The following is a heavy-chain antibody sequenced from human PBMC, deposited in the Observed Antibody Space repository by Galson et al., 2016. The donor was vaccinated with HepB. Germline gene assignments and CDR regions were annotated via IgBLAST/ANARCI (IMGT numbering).Heavy chain of an antibody. CDR1: GYSFTSSA. D-gene: IGHD2-2*01. CDR3: AREIVIIPCAITGWFDP. J-gene: IGHJ5*02. V-gene: IGHV7-4-1*02. Sequence: SVKVSCKASGYSFTSSAMNWVRQAPGQGLEWMGWINTKTGNPTYAQGFTGRFVFSLDTSANTAYLQIISLKAEDTAVYYCAREIVIIPCAITGWFDPWGPGTLVTVSS. CDR2: INTKTGNP.